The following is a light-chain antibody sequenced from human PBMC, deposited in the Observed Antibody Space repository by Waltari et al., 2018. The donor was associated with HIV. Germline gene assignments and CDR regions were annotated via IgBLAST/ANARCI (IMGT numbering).Light chain of an antibody. CDR2: WAS. V-gene: IGKV4-1*01. J-gene: IGKJ1*01. CDR3: QQYNTSWT. CDR1: QSVLYNSDNKNY. Sequence: VLTQSPDSLAVSLGERATINCKSSQSVLYNSDNKNYLAWYQQKPGQPPNLLISWASTRESGVPDRFSGSGSGTDFTLTISSLQAEDVAIYYCQQYNTSWTFGQGTKVEIK.